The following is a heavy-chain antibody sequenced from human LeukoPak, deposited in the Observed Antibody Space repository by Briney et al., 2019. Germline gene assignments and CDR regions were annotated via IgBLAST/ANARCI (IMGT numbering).Heavy chain of an antibody. V-gene: IGHV4-34*01. J-gene: IGHJ5*02. CDR2: INHSGST. D-gene: IGHD3-10*01. CDR1: GGSFSGYY. CDR3: ARRFRGVTMVRGPLGWFDP. Sequence: SEILSLTCAVYGGSFSGYYWSWIRQPPGKGLEWIGEINHSGSTNYNPSLKSRVTISVDTSKNQFSLKLSSVTAADTAVYYCARRFRGVTMVRGPLGWFDPWGQGTLVTVSS.